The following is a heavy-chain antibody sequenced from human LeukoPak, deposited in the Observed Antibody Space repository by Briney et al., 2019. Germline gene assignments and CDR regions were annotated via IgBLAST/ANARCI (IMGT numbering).Heavy chain of an antibody. Sequence: GSSVKVSCKASGGTFSSYAISWVRQAPGQGLEWMGRIIPKLGIVNYAQKLQGRVTITADESTSTAYMELSSLRSEDTAVYYCARLVFRDRGYDYKDYYGMDVWGQGPRSPSP. J-gene: IGHJ6*02. CDR3: ARLVFRDRGYDYKDYYGMDV. D-gene: IGHD5-12*01. CDR1: GGTFSSYA. V-gene: IGHV1-69*04. CDR2: IIPKLGIV.